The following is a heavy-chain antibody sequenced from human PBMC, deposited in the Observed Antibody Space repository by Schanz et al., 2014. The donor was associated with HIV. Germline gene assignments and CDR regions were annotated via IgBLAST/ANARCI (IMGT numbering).Heavy chain of an antibody. CDR1: GFTVTDYP. V-gene: IGHV3-23*01. D-gene: IGHD2-15*01. J-gene: IGHJ3*01. Sequence: EVQLLESGGGLVEPGESLRLSCAASGFTVTDYPMTWVRQAPGKGLEWVSTISPSGNRTYYSDSVRGRFTFARDNSKNTLYLQMNSLGAEDTALYYCVKEGPVVVVTGRSAFDLWGQGTMVTVSS. CDR3: VKEGPVVVVTGRSAFDL. CDR2: ISPSGNRT.